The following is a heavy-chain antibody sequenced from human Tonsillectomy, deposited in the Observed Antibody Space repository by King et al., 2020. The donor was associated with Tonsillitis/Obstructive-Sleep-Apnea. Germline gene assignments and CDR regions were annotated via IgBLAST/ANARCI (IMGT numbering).Heavy chain of an antibody. CDR2: IFLNDEK. Sequence: VTLKESGPVLVKPTETLTLTCTVSGFSLSNARMGVSWIRQPPGKARGWLAHIFLNDEKSYSTSLKNRLTISKDTSKSQVVLATTNMYPVDTATYYCAIIGAAAALFDYWGQGTLVTVSS. J-gene: IGHJ4*02. CDR1: GFSLSNARMG. V-gene: IGHV2-26*01. CDR3: AIIGAAAALFDY. D-gene: IGHD6-13*01.